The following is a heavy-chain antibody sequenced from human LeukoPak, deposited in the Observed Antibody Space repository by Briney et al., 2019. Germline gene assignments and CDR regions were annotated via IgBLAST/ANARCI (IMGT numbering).Heavy chain of an antibody. CDR3: ARVGGTSSFDP. V-gene: IGHV1-46*01. CDR2: INPSGGST. D-gene: IGHD1-1*01. J-gene: IGHJ5*02. CDR1: GYTFTGYY. Sequence: ASVKVSCKAPGYTFTGYYIHWARQAPGQGLEWMGIINPSGGSTSYAEKFQGRVTMTRDTSTSTVYMELSSLRSEDTAVYYCARVGGTSSFDPWGQGTLVTVSS.